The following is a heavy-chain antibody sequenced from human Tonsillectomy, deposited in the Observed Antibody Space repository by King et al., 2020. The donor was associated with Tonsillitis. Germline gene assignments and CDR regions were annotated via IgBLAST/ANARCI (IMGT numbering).Heavy chain of an antibody. CDR1: GFTFSSYA. CDR3: AKDGNYYDSSGYFPDY. J-gene: IGHJ4*02. CDR2: ISSGGGST. V-gene: IGHV3-23*04. Sequence: VQLVESGGGLEQPGGSLRLSCAASGFTFSSYAMSWVRQAPGKGLEWVSSISSGGGSTYYVDSVKGRFTISRDNSKNTLYLQMNSLRAEDTAVYYCAKDGNYYDSSGYFPDYWGQGTLVTVSS. D-gene: IGHD3-22*01.